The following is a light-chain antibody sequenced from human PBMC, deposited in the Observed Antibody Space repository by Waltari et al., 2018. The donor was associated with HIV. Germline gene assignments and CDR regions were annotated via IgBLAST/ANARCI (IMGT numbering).Light chain of an antibody. CDR2: KDT. Sequence: QSVLTQPPSASGTPGQRVTISCSGSSSNIENDNVYWYQQLTGAAPRLLIYKDTQRPSGVPDRFTGSKSGTSASLVISGLRSEDEADYYCVGWDSRLSGYVFGSGTKVTVL. J-gene: IGLJ1*01. CDR1: SSNIENDN. CDR3: VGWDSRLSGYV. V-gene: IGLV1-47*01.